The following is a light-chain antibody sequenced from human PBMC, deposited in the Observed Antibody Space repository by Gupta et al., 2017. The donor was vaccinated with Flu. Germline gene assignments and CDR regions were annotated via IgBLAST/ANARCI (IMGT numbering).Light chain of an antibody. Sequence: QMTQSPSSLSASVGDRVTITCRAGQYVNTNLNWYHQKPGKAPEPLIYAASSLQSGVPSGFSGSGSGPDFTLTISSLQPEDFGTYYCQQSYSFPFTFGQGTKLEIK. CDR2: AAS. CDR3: QQSYSFPFT. CDR1: QYVNTN. J-gene: IGKJ2*01. V-gene: IGKV1-39*01.